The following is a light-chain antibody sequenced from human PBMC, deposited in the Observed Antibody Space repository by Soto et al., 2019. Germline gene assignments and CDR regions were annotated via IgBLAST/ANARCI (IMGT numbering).Light chain of an antibody. CDR1: SSDVGGYNY. J-gene: IGLJ1*01. Sequence: QSALTQPASVSGSPGQSITISCTGTSSDVGGYNYVSWYQQHPGKAPKLMIYEVSNRPSGVSNRFSGSKSGNTASLTISGPQAEDEADYYCCSYTSSSSDYVFGTGTKLTVL. CDR2: EVS. V-gene: IGLV2-14*01. CDR3: CSYTSSSSDYV.